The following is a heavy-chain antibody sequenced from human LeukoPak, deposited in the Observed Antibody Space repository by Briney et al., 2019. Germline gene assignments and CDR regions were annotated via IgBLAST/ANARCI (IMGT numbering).Heavy chain of an antibody. CDR2: IYYSGST. V-gene: IGHV4-59*08. D-gene: IGHD6-19*01. CDR1: GGSISSYY. CDR3: VGGHQWLAFDS. Sequence: SETLSLTCTVPGGSISSYYWSWIRQPPEKGLEWIGYIYYSGSTNYNPSLKGRVTMSVDTSKNQFSLNLTSVSAADTAVYYCVGGHQWLAFDSWGQGALVTVSS. J-gene: IGHJ4*02.